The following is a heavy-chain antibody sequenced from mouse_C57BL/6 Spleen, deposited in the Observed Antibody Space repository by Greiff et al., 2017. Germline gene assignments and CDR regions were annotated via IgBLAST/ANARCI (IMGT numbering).Heavy chain of an antibody. Sequence: VQLKESGAELVRPGASVKLSCTASGFNITDDYMHWVKQRPEQGLEWIGWIDPENGDTEYASKFQGKATITADTSSNTAYLQLSSLTSEDTAVYYCTSDGSRRECDYWGQGTTLTVSS. CDR1: GFNITDDY. CDR3: TSDGSRRECDY. V-gene: IGHV14-4*01. CDR2: IDPENGDT. D-gene: IGHD1-1*01. J-gene: IGHJ2*01.